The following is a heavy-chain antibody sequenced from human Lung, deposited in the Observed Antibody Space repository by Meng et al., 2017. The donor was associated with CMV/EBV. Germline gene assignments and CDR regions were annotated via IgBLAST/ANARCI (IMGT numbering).Heavy chain of an antibody. CDR1: GFTFSNYW. CDR2: LSDGGSNT. V-gene: IGHV3-74*01. Sequence: LSGTASGFTFSNYWMHWVRQAPGKGLVWVSRLSDGGSNTAYADSVKGRFTISRDNAKNTLYLQMHSLTTEDTAVYYCARGGPQFDYWGQGTLVTVSS. CDR3: ARGGPQFDY. J-gene: IGHJ4*02.